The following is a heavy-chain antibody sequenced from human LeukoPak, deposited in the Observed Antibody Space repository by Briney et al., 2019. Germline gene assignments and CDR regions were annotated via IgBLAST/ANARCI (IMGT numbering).Heavy chain of an antibody. D-gene: IGHD1-26*01. V-gene: IGHV4-59*08. CDR1: GGSISSYY. CDR3: ARHEWEQGEDY. Sequence: SETLSLTCTVSGGSISSYYWSWIRQPPGKGLEWIGYIYYNGSTNYNPSLKSRVTISVDTSKNQFSLKLSSVTAADTAVYYCARHEWEQGEDYWGQGTLVTVSS. J-gene: IGHJ4*02. CDR2: IYYNGST.